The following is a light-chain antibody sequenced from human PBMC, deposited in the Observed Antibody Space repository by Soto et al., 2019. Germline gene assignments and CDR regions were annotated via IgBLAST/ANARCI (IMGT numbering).Light chain of an antibody. CDR1: QSISNTF. Sequence: EIVLTQSPGTLSLSPGERATLSCRASQSISNTFLAWYQQKPGQAPRLLIYGASSRATGTPDRFSGSGSGTDFTLSISRLEPEDFAVYYCQQYGASPIYTFGQGTKVDIK. CDR2: GAS. CDR3: QQYGASPIYT. J-gene: IGKJ2*01. V-gene: IGKV3-20*01.